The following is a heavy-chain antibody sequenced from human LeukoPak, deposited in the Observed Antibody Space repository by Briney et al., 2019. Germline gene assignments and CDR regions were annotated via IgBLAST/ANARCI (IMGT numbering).Heavy chain of an antibody. CDR3: ARAPYNWNYYFDY. J-gene: IGHJ4*02. CDR1: GFTFSSYA. V-gene: IGHV3-30*01. D-gene: IGHD1-7*01. Sequence: GGSLRLSCAASGFTFSSYAMHWVRQAPGKVLEWVAVISYDGSNKYYADSVKGRFTISRDNSKNTLYLQMNSLRAEDTAVYYCARAPYNWNYYFDYWGQGTLVTVSS. CDR2: ISYDGSNK.